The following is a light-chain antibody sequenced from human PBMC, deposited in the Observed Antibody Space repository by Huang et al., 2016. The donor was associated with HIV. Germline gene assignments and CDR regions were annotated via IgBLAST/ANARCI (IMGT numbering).Light chain of an antibody. V-gene: IGKV3-15*01. CDR3: HQYNNWLLS. CDR1: RSVSTN. J-gene: IGKJ4*01. CDR2: GSS. Sequence: EIVMTQSPGPLSVSPGKRVTLSCRATRSVSTNLAWYQQRPGQAPRLLIYGSSTRAPGIPARFSGSGSGTDFSLTISSLQSEDFAVYYCHQYNNWLLSFGGGTRVDI.